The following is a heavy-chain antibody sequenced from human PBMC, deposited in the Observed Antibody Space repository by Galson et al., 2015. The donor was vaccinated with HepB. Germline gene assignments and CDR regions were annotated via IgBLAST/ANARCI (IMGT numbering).Heavy chain of an antibody. D-gene: IGHD6-13*01. CDR3: ARSSAAAAPFEY. CDR1: GSTFTNYY. J-gene: IGHJ4*02. CDR2: INPSGGSA. Sequence: SVTVSCKASGSTFTNYYMDWVRQAPGQGLEWMGIINPSGGSASYAQKFQGRVTMTRDTSTSTVYMELSSLRSEDTAVYYCARSSAAAAPFEYWGQGSLVTVSS. V-gene: IGHV1-46*01.